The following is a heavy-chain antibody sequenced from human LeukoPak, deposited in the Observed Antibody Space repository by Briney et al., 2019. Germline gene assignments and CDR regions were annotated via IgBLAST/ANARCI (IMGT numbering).Heavy chain of an antibody. CDR2: IKSKTDGGTT. CDR3: TTVAITMVRGVIIITRSFDY. J-gene: IGHJ4*02. CDR1: GFTFSSYE. V-gene: IGHV3-15*01. Sequence: GGSLRLSCAASGFTFSSYEMNWVRQAPGKGLEWVGRIKSKTDGGTTDYAAPVKVRFTISRDHSKNTLYLQMNSLKTEDTAVYYCTTVAITMVRGVIIITRSFDYWGQGTLVTVSS. D-gene: IGHD3-10*01.